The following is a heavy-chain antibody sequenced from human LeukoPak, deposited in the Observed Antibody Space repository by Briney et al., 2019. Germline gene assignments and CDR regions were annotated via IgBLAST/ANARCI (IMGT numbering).Heavy chain of an antibody. CDR2: IYTSGST. CDR1: GGSFSSGSFY. CDR3: ARDLSYGDYAI. J-gene: IGHJ4*02. Sequence: SETLSLTCTASGGSFSSGSFYWSWIRQPAGKEMEWIGRIYTSGSTDYNPSLRSRVTISVDTSKNHLSLKLNSVTAADTAVYYCARDLSYGDYAIWGQGTLVTVSS. V-gene: IGHV4-61*02. D-gene: IGHD4-17*01.